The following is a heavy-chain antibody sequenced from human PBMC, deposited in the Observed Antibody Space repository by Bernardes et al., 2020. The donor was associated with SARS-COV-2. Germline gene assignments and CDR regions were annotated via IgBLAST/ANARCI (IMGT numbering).Heavy chain of an antibody. CDR2: INPNSGGT. Sequence: ASVKVSCKASGYTFTGYYMHWVRQAPGQGLEWMGWINPNSGGTNYAQKFQGWVTMTRDTSISTAYMELSRLRSGDTAVYYCARTYGSGSYSDLRWFDPWGQGTLVTVSS. V-gene: IGHV1-2*04. J-gene: IGHJ5*02. D-gene: IGHD3-10*01. CDR3: ARTYGSGSYSDLRWFDP. CDR1: GYTFTGYY.